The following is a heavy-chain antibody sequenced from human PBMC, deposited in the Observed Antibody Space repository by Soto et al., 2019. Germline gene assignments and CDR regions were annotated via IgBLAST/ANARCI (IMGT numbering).Heavy chain of an antibody. CDR1: GFTFTNYA. J-gene: IGHJ4*02. V-gene: IGHV3-23*01. Sequence: EVQLLESGGGLVQPGGSLRLSCAASGFTFTNYAMNWVRHSPGKGLEWVASVIGTGIDTYHAASVKGRFTISRDNSRNTMYLEMNRLRAEDTAMYHCAKETRGQCIGARCYAFDFWGQGILVTVS. CDR3: AKETRGQCIGARCYAFDF. D-gene: IGHD2-15*01. CDR2: VIGTGIDT.